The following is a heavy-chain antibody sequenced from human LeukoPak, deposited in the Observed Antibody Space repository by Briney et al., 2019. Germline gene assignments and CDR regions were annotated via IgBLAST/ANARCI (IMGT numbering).Heavy chain of an antibody. D-gene: IGHD4-17*01. V-gene: IGHV1-69*13. J-gene: IGHJ6*03. CDR1: GYTFTSYG. Sequence: SVKVSCKASGYTFTSYGISWVRQAPGQGLEWMGGIIPIFGTANYAQKFQGRDTITADESTSTAYMELSSLRSEDTAVYYCARGSRGLRGYYYMDVWGKGTTVTVSS. CDR3: ARGSRGLRGYYYMDV. CDR2: IIPIFGTA.